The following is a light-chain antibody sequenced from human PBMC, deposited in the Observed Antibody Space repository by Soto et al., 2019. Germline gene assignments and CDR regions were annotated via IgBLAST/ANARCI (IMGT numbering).Light chain of an antibody. CDR2: KAS. V-gene: IGKV1-5*03. CDR3: QXYYRSSLT. CDR1: QTISSW. Sequence: DLQMTQSPSTLSASLGDRVSITCRASQTISSWLAWYQQKPGKAPKILIYKASTLKSGVPYRFSGTGSGTDFTLTISSLQPDDFATYYCQXYYRSSLTCGQGTRLEIK. J-gene: IGKJ5*01.